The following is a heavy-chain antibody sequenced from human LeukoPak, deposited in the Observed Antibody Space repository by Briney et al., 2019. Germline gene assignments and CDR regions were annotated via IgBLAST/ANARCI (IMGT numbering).Heavy chain of an antibody. D-gene: IGHD3-9*01. J-gene: IGHJ6*02. CDR3: ARGADYDILTGYSSWPGYYYGMDV. V-gene: IGHV1-18*01. CDR1: GYTFTSYG. CDR2: ISAYNGNT. Sequence: ASVKVSCKASGYTFTSYGISWVRQAPGQGLEWVGWISAYNGNTNYAQKLQGRVTMTTDTSTSTAYMELRSLRSDDTAVYYCARGADYDILTGYSSWPGYYYGMDVWGQGTTVTVSS.